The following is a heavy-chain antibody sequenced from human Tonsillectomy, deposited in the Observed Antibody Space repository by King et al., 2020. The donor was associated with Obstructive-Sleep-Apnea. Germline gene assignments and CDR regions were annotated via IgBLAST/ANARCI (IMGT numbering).Heavy chain of an antibody. CDR2: ISPSGGST. Sequence: VQLVQSGAEVKKPGASVKVSCKASGYTFTSYYMHWVRQAPGQGLEWMGIISPSGGSTSYAQKFQGRVTMTRDTSTSTVYMELSSLRSEDTAVYYCAMGYDSSGYYRRWFDPWGQGTLVTVSS. CDR1: GYTFTSYY. J-gene: IGHJ5*02. V-gene: IGHV1-46*01. D-gene: IGHD3-22*01. CDR3: AMGYDSSGYYRRWFDP.